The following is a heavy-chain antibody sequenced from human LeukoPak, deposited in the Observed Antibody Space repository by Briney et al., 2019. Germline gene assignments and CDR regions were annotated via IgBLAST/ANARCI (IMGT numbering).Heavy chain of an antibody. CDR2: SSSRRSDI. CDR3: ARGDETAILDY. D-gene: IGHD5-18*01. Sequence: PGGSLRLSCAASEFTFSAYSMNWVRQAPGKGLEWVSSSSSRRSDIYYADSVKGRFTISRDNAKRSLYLQMNSLRAEDTAVYYCARGDETAILDYWGQGTLVTVSS. J-gene: IGHJ4*02. CDR1: EFTFSAYS. V-gene: IGHV3-21*01.